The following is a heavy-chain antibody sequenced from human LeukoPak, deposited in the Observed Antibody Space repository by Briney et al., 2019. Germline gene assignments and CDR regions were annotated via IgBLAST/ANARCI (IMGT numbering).Heavy chain of an antibody. J-gene: IGHJ4*02. CDR3: AISQGSYYDTSGYLGGDY. V-gene: IGHV1-18*01. CDR2: ISAYRGNT. Sequence: ASEQVSCKASGYSFPNYCILWVRQAPGQGLEGMEWISAYRGNTNYAQKLQSRVTMTIDTSTSTAYMELESLRSDDTAVYYCAISQGSYYDTSGYLGGDYWGQGTLVTVSS. CDR1: GYSFPNYC. D-gene: IGHD3-22*01.